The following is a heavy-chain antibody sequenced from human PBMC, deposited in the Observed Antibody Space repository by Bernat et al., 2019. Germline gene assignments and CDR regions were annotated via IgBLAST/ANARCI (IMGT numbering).Heavy chain of an antibody. D-gene: IGHD2-2*01. Sequence: QVQLVESGGGVVQPGRSLRLSCAASGFTFSSYGMHWVRQAPGKGLGWVAVISYDGSNKYYADSVKGRFTISRDNSKNTLYLQMNSLRAEDTAVYYCAKDLGYCSSTSCYFNYYMDVWGKGTTVTVSS. CDR2: ISYDGSNK. CDR1: GFTFSSYG. CDR3: AKDLGYCSSTSCYFNYYMDV. J-gene: IGHJ6*03. V-gene: IGHV3-30*18.